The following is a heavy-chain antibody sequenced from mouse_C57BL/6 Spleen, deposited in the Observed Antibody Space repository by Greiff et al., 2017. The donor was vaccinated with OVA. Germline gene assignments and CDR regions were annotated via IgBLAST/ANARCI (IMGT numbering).Heavy chain of an antibody. Sequence: EVKLMESGPELVKPGDSVKISCKASGYSFTGYFMNWVMQSHGKSLEWIGRINPYNGDTFYNQKFKGKATLTVDKSSSTAHMELRSLTSEDSAVYYCARGADYYGSSPYYYAMDYWGQGTSVTVSS. J-gene: IGHJ4*01. V-gene: IGHV1-20*01. CDR1: GYSFTGYF. D-gene: IGHD1-1*01. CDR3: ARGADYYGSSPYYYAMDY. CDR2: INPYNGDT.